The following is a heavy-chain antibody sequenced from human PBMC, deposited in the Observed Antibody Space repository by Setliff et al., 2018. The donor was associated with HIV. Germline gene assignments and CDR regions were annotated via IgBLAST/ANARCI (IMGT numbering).Heavy chain of an antibody. Sequence: ASVKVSCKASGYTFTGYYMHWVRQAPGQGLEWMGWINPNSGGTNYAQKFQGRVTMTRDTSISTAYMELSRLRSDDTAVYYCAGDDYYDSSGYWGSYYYYGMDVWGQGTTVTVSS. D-gene: IGHD3-22*01. J-gene: IGHJ6*02. CDR2: INPNSGGT. V-gene: IGHV1-2*02. CDR3: AGDDYYDSSGYWGSYYYYGMDV. CDR1: GYTFTGYY.